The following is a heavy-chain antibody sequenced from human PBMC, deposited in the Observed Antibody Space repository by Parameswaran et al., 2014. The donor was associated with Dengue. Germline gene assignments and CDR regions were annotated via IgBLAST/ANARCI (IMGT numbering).Heavy chain of an antibody. CDR3: ARVPSSRLNYFDY. CDR2: ISSSGSTI. V-gene: IGHV3-48*03. J-gene: IGHJ4*02. Sequence: WIRQPPGKGLEWVSYISSSGSTIYYADSVKGRFTISRDNAKNSLYLQMNSLRAEDTAVYYCARVPSSRLNYFDYWGQGTLVTVSS. D-gene: IGHD6-13*01.